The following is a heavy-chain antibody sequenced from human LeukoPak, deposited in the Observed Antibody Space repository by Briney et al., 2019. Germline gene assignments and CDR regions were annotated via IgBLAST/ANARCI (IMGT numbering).Heavy chain of an antibody. CDR2: IYSGDRR. Sequence: GGSLRLSCEVSGLSVRGSYMSWVRQAPGKGLEWVSVIYSGDRRYYADFVKGRFTISRDNSENTLYLQMNSLRAEDTATYYCAKGTERYREVSSFDSWGQGTQVTVSS. V-gene: IGHV3-53*01. D-gene: IGHD3-10*01. J-gene: IGHJ4*02. CDR1: GLSVRGSY. CDR3: AKGTERYREVSSFDS.